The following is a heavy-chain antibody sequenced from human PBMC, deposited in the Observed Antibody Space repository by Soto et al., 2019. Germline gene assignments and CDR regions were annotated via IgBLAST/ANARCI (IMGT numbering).Heavy chain of an antibody. CDR3: ARGPRYGMDV. CDR2: INPNTGVT. V-gene: IGHV1-2*02. J-gene: IGHJ6*02. CDR1: GYTFIGFY. Sequence: QVQLVQSGAAVKKPGASVKVSCKASGYTFIGFYMHWVRQAPGQGLEWMAFINPNTGVTNYAQKFQGRVTMTRDTSISTAYMEVSRLRSDDTAVYYCARGPRYGMDVWGQGTTVSVS.